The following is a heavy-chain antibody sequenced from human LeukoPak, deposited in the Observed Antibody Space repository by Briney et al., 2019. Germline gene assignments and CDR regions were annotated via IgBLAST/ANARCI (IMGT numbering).Heavy chain of an antibody. D-gene: IGHD3-22*01. Sequence: SETLSLTCAVSGYSISSSYYWGWIRQPPGKGLEWIGSIYHSGSTYYNPSLKSRVTISVDTSKNQFSLKLSSVTAADTAVYYCARHTSFLYYYDSSGFDYWGQGTLVTVSS. J-gene: IGHJ4*02. CDR1: GYSISSSYY. CDR3: ARHTSFLYYYDSSGFDY. V-gene: IGHV4-38-2*01. CDR2: IYHSGST.